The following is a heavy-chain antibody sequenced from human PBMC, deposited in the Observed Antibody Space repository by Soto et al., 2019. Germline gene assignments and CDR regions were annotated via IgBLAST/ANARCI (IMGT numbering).Heavy chain of an antibody. J-gene: IGHJ5*02. Sequence: GGSLRLSCAASGFTFSSYAMHWVRQDPGKGLEWVAVISYDGSNKYYADSVKGRFTISRDNSKNTLYLQMNSLRAEDTAVYYCARTENDILNPWFDPWGQGTLVTVSS. V-gene: IGHV3-30-3*01. D-gene: IGHD1-1*01. CDR3: ARTENDILNPWFDP. CDR1: GFTFSSYA. CDR2: ISYDGSNK.